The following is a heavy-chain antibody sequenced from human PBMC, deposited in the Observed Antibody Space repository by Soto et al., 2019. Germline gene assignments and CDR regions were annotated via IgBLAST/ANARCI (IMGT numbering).Heavy chain of an antibody. Sequence: TSETLSLTCTVSGGSISSYYWSWIRQPPGKGLEWIGYIYYSGSTNYNPSLKRRVTISVDTSKNQFSLKLSSVTAADTAVYYCARIHYGDYVNFDYWGQGTLVTVSS. D-gene: IGHD4-17*01. CDR3: ARIHYGDYVNFDY. V-gene: IGHV4-59*01. J-gene: IGHJ4*02. CDR2: IYYSGST. CDR1: GGSISSYY.